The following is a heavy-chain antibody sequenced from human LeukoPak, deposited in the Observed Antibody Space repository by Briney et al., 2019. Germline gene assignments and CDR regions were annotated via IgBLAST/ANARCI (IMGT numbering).Heavy chain of an antibody. J-gene: IGHJ4*02. D-gene: IGHD3-3*01. CDR2: IYYSGST. CDR1: GGSISSTTYY. V-gene: IGHV4-39*01. CDR3: AKLWSGLRPPDY. Sequence: SETLSLTCTVSGGSISSTTYYWGRIRQPPGKGLEWIGSIYYSGSTYYNPSLKSRVTISVDTSKNQFSLRLSSVTAADTAVYYCAKLWSGLRPPDYWGQGTLVTVSS.